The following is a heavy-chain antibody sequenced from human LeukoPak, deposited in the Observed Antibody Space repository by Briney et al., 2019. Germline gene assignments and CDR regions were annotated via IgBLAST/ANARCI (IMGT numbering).Heavy chain of an antibody. Sequence: GGSLRLSCAASGFTFSSYWMSWVRQAPGKGLEWVGRIKSKIHGGTTDYAAPVKGRFTISRDDSKNTLYLQMNSLKTEDTAVYYCTTVVGDCSSTSCYFDYWGQGTLVTVSS. D-gene: IGHD2-2*01. J-gene: IGHJ4*02. CDR3: TTVVGDCSSTSCYFDY. CDR2: IKSKIHGGTT. V-gene: IGHV3-15*01. CDR1: GFTFSSYW.